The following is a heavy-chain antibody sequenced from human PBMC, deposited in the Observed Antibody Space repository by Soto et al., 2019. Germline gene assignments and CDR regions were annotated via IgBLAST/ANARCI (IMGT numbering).Heavy chain of an antibody. Sequence: GGSLRLSCAASGFTFSSYGMHWVRQAPGKGLEWVAVISYDGSNKYYADSVKGRFTISRDNSKNTLYLQMNSLRAEDTAVYYCANYYDSSGRGYDAFDIWGQGTMVTVSS. CDR1: GFTFSSYG. CDR2: ISYDGSNK. D-gene: IGHD3-22*01. CDR3: ANYYDSSGRGYDAFDI. J-gene: IGHJ3*02. V-gene: IGHV3-30*18.